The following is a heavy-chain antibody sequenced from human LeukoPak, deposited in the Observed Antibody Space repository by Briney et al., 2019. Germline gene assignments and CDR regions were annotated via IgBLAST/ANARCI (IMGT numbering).Heavy chain of an antibody. Sequence: SVKVSCKASGGTFSSYAISWVRQAPGQGLEWMGRIIPIFGTANYAQKFQGRVTITADKSTSTAYMELSSLRSEDTAVYYCERDPSDGSGSYYDYWGQGTLVTVSS. J-gene: IGHJ4*02. V-gene: IGHV1-69*06. CDR1: GGTFSSYA. CDR3: ERDPSDGSGSYYDY. CDR2: IIPIFGTA. D-gene: IGHD3-10*01.